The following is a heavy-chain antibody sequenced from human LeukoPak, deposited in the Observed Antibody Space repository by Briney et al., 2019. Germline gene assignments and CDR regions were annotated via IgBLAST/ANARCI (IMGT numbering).Heavy chain of an antibody. CDR3: ARVHPDGYSAY. CDR2: IHYSGST. V-gene: IGHV4-59*01. J-gene: IGHJ4*02. D-gene: IGHD5-24*01. Sequence: KPSETLSLTCTVSGGSISSYYWSWLRQPPGKGLEWIGYIHYSGSTKYNPSLKSRVTISVDTSNNHFSLKLSSVTAADTAVYFCARVHPDGYSAYWGQGILVTVSS. CDR1: GGSISSYY.